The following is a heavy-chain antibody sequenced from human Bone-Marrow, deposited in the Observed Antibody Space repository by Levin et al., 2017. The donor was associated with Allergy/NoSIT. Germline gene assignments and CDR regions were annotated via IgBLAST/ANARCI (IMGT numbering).Heavy chain of an antibody. J-gene: IGHJ3*02. Sequence: PGGSLRLSCKASGGTFSSYAISWVRQAPGQGLEWMGGIIPIFGTANYAQKFQGRVTITADESTSTAYMELSSLRSEDTAVYYCARGRGYYDFWSGYYVDAFDSWGQGTMVTVSS. CDR1: GGTFSSYA. CDR3: ARGRGYYDFWSGYYVDAFDS. CDR2: IIPIFGTA. D-gene: IGHD3-3*01. V-gene: IGHV1-69*01.